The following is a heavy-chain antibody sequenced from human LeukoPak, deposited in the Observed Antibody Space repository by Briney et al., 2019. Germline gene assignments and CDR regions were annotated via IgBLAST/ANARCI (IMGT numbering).Heavy chain of an antibody. Sequence: ASVTDSCLASGYTFTTYGISWVRQAPGQGLEWMGWISAYNGNTNYAQKLQGRVTMTTDTSTSTAYMELRSLRSDDTAVYYCARDPDGVAVAGTLDDYWGQGTLVTVSS. CDR3: ARDPDGVAVAGTLDDY. CDR1: GYTFTTYG. V-gene: IGHV1-18*01. J-gene: IGHJ4*02. D-gene: IGHD6-19*01. CDR2: ISAYNGNT.